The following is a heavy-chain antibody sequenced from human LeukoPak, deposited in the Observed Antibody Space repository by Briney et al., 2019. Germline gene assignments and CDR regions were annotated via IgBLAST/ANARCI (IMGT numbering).Heavy chain of an antibody. CDR2: IKQDGSEK. CDR1: GFTFSSYR. Sequence: GGSLRLSCAASGFTFSSYRMSWVRQAPGKGLEWVANIKQDGSEKYYVDSVKGRFTISRDNAKNSLYLQMNSLRAEDTAVYYCAREWYYDSSGYYYASDAFDIWGQGTMVTVSS. D-gene: IGHD3-22*01. CDR3: AREWYYDSSGYYYASDAFDI. V-gene: IGHV3-7*01. J-gene: IGHJ3*02.